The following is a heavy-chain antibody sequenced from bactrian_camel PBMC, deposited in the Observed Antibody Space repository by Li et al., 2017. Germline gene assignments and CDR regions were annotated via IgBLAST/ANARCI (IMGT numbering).Heavy chain of an antibody. Sequence: HVQLVESGGGSVQAGGSLRLSCAASGLAYLLSCMGWFRQAPGKQREGVASIYTQDGRTAYADSVKGRFTISQDNANNALYLHMNSLKPEDTAMYYCAAAFSRRLGGTWGPILLSDEYDRWGQGTQVTVS. J-gene: IGHJ4*01. CDR1: GLAYLLSC. V-gene: IGHV3S54*01. CDR3: AAAFSRRLGGTWGPILLSDEYDR. CDR2: IYTQDGRT. D-gene: IGHD4*01.